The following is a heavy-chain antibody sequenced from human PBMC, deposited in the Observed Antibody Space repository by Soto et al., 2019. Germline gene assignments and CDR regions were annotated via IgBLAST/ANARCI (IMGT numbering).Heavy chain of an antibody. Sequence: GGSLRLSCAASGFTFSSYSMNWVRQAPGKGLEWVSSISSSSSYIYYADSVKGRFTISRDNAKNSLYLQMNSLRAEDTAVYYCARDGGSSSPYGMDVWGQGTTVTVYS. V-gene: IGHV3-21*01. CDR3: ARDGGSSSPYGMDV. J-gene: IGHJ6*02. CDR1: GFTFSSYS. CDR2: ISSSSSYI. D-gene: IGHD2-15*01.